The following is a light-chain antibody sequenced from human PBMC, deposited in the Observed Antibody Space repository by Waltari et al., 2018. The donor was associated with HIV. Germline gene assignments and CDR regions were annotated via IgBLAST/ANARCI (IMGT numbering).Light chain of an antibody. V-gene: IGLV1-44*01. CDR3: AAWDESLSGVV. Sequence: VLTQPPSASATPGQRVTISCSGSTSNVGRNVVNWYQQVPGTAPKLLIHTDNQRPSGVSDRFSGSKSGPSASLAISGLQSEDEADYYCAAWDESLSGVVFGGGTKLTVL. J-gene: IGLJ3*02. CDR1: TSNVGRNV. CDR2: TDN.